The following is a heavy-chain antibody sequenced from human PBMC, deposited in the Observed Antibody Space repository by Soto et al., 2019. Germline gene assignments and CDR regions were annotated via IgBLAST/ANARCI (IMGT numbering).Heavy chain of an antibody. D-gene: IGHD6-13*01. Sequence: QVQLQESGPGLVKPSQTLSLTCTVSGGSISSGDYYWSWIRQPPGKGLEWIGYIHYSGSTYYHNPNLKSRVTISVDTSKNQCSLEFSSVTAADTAGYYCGRAHRDLQQLVHSYYSMDVWGQGTTVTVSS. V-gene: IGHV4-30-4*01. CDR2: IHYSGST. J-gene: IGHJ6*02. CDR1: GGSISSGDYY. CDR3: GRAHRDLQQLVHSYYSMDV.